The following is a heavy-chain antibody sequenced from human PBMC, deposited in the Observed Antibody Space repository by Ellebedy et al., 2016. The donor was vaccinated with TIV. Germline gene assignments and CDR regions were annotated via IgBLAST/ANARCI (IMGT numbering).Heavy chain of an antibody. J-gene: IGHJ4*02. CDR3: ARGGLPDRRDGYLAY. CDR1: GFIFSSTA. CDR2: TSYDGAIN. Sequence: GEPLKISCTASGFIFSSTAMYWVRPAPGKGLEWVAVTSYDGAINYYADSVKGRFTISRDNSKNTLYLQMNSLGAEDTAVYHCARGGLPDRRDGYLAYWGQGTLVTVSS. D-gene: IGHD5-24*01. V-gene: IGHV3-30-3*01.